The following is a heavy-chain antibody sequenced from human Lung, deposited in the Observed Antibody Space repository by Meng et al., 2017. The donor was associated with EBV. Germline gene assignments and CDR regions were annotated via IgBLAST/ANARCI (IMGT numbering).Heavy chain of an antibody. V-gene: IGHV4-30-4*01. CDR2: IYYSGST. Sequence: QVQLQESGPGLVKPSQTLSLTYTVSGGSISSGDYYWSWIRQSPGKGLEWIGYIYYSGSTYYNPSLKSRVTISVDTSKNQFSLKLSSVTAADTAVYYCATIKERTTVTPFDYWGQGTLVTVSS. J-gene: IGHJ4*02. CDR3: ATIKERTTVTPFDY. CDR1: GGSISSGDYY. D-gene: IGHD4-17*01.